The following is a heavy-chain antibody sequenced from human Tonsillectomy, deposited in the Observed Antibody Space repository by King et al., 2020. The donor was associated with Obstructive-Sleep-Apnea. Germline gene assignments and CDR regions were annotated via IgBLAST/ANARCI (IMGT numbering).Heavy chain of an antibody. CDR2: ISYDGSDK. CDR1: GFTFSNYG. V-gene: IGHV3-30*03. J-gene: IGHJ5*02. CDR3: GGYNWFDP. D-gene: IGHD6-13*01. Sequence: VQLVESGGGVVQPGRSLRLSCAASGFTFSNYGMHWVRPAPGEGLEWVAIISYDGSDKYYADSLKGRFPISRDHSKSTLYLQMNSLRPEDTAVYYCGGYNWFDPWGQGTLVTVSS.